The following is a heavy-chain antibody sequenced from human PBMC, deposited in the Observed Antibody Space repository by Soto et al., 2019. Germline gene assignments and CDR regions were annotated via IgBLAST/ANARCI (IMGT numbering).Heavy chain of an antibody. J-gene: IGHJ4*02. D-gene: IGHD2-8*01. CDR1: GFTFSTYA. CDR3: AKGSYCTNGICYNY. Sequence: GGSLRLSCAASGFTFSTYAMSWVRQAPGKGLEWVSAISGSGGSTYYADSVKGRFTISRDNSKNTLYLQMNSLRAEDTAVYYCAKGSYCTNGICYNYWGQGTLVTVPQ. CDR2: ISGSGGST. V-gene: IGHV3-23*01.